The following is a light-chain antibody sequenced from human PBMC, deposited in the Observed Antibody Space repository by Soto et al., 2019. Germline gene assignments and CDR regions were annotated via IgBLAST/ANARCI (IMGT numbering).Light chain of an antibody. V-gene: IGKV3-20*01. J-gene: IGKJ3*01. CDR1: QRVSSSY. CDR2: GAS. CDR3: HQSNNCST. Sequence: EIVLTQSPGILSLSPGERATLSYRASQRVSSSYLAWYQQKPGQAPRLLMYGASSRATGTPDRVSGSGSGTDFTLTIITLEHEDLAVYYCHQSNNCSTFGHGIKVYIK.